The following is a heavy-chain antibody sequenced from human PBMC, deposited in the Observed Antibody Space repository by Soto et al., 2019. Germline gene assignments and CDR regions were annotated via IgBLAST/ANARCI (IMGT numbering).Heavy chain of an antibody. J-gene: IGHJ6*02. Sequence: QVQLVQSGAEVKKPGSSVKVSCKASGGTFSSYAISWVRQAPGQGLEWMGGIIPIFGTANYAQKFQGRVTITADESTSTAYMELSSLRSEDTAVYYCARVEGGSTYYYYYGMDVCGQGTTVTVSS. CDR3: ARVEGGSTYYYYYGMDV. CDR2: IIPIFGTA. D-gene: IGHD2-15*01. V-gene: IGHV1-69*01. CDR1: GGTFSSYA.